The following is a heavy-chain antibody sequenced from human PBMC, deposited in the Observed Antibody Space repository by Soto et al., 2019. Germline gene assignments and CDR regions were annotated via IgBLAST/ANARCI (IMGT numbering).Heavy chain of an antibody. Sequence: EVQLVESGGGLVKPGGSLRLSCAASGFAFSSYSMNWVRQAPGKGLEWVSSISGTSDYIYDAHSVKGRFTISRDNAKNTLYLQMNNLRAENTAVYYCAKSVAVAAIKTIDYWGQGTLVTVSS. V-gene: IGHV3-21*06. CDR1: GFAFSSYS. CDR2: ISGTSDYI. D-gene: IGHD6-19*01. J-gene: IGHJ4*02. CDR3: AKSVAVAAIKTIDY.